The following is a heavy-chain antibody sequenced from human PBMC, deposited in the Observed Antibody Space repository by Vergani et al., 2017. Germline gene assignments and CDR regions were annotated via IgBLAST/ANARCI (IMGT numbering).Heavy chain of an antibody. J-gene: IGHJ6*03. D-gene: IGHD4-17*01. V-gene: IGHV3-33*01. Sequence: QVQLVESGGGVVQPGRSLRLSCAASGFTFSSYGMHWVRQAPGKGLEWVAVIWYDGSNKYYADSVKGRFTISRDNSKNTLYLQMNSLRAEDTAVYYCARDVHYGYYYYMDVWGKGTTVTVSS. CDR3: ARDVHYGYYYYMDV. CDR1: GFTFSSYG. CDR2: IWYDGSNK.